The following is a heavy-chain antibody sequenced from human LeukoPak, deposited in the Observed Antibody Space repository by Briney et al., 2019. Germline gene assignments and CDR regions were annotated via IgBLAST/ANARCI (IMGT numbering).Heavy chain of an antibody. V-gene: IGHV3-21*01. CDR3: ARVKDPAYPGAFDI. Sequence: GGSLRLSCAASGFTFSTYNMNWVRQAPGKGREWVSSISSSSSYIYYADSVKGRFTISRDNAKNSLYLQMNSLRAEDTAVYYCARVKDPAYPGAFDIRGQGTRVTVSS. CDR2: ISSSSSYI. CDR1: GFTFSTYN. J-gene: IGHJ3*02.